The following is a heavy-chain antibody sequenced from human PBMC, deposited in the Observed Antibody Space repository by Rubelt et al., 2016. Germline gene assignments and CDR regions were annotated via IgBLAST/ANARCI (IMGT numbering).Heavy chain of an antibody. CDR1: GFTFSSYA. D-gene: IGHD6-19*01. J-gene: IGHJ1*01. CDR3: AKDPYLAVAGYFQH. Sequence: EVQLLESGGGLVQPGGSLRLSCAASGFTFSSYAMSWVRQAPGKGLEWVSAITDSGGSTYYADSVKGRFTISRDNSKNTLYLQRTILRAEYTAVYFCAKDPYLAVAGYFQHWGQGTLVTVSS. CDR2: ITDSGGST. V-gene: IGHV3-23*01.